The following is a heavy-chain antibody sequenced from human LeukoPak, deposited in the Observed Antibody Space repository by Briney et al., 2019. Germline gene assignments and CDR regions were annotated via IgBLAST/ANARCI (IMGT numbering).Heavy chain of an antibody. CDR2: INPNSGGT. J-gene: IGHJ4*02. V-gene: IGHV1-2*06. D-gene: IGHD6-6*01. CDR3: ARHVAARPYNY. Sequence: ASVKVSCKASGYTFTGYYMHWVRQAPGQGLEWMGRINPNSGGTNYAQKFHGRVTMTRDTSISTAYMELSRLRSDDTAVYYCARHVAARPYNYWGQGTLVTVSS. CDR1: GYTFTGYY.